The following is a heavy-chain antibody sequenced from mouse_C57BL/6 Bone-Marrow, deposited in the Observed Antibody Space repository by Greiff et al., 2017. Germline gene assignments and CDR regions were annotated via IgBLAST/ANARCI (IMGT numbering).Heavy chain of an antibody. CDR1: GYTFTDYY. D-gene: IGHD4-1*01. CDR2: INPNNGGT. CDR3: ARGKLGPYYYAMDY. Sequence: VQLQQSGPELVKPGASVKISCKASGYTFTDYYMNWVKQSHGKSLEWIGDINPNNGGTSYNQKFKGKATLTVDKSSSTAYMELRSLTSEDSAVYYCARGKLGPYYYAMDYWGQGTSVTVSS. V-gene: IGHV1-26*01. J-gene: IGHJ4*01.